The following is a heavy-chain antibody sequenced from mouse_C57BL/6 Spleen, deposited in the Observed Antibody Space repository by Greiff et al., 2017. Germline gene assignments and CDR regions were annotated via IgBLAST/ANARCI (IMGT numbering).Heavy chain of an antibody. Sequence: EVQLQESGPELVKPGASVKMSCKASGYTFTDYNMHWVKQSHGKSLEWIGYINPNNGGTSYNQKFKGKATLTVNKSSSTAYMELRSLTSEDSAVYYCARGILLRYYFDYWGQGTTLTVSS. CDR3: ARGILLRYYFDY. CDR1: GYTFTDYN. V-gene: IGHV1-22*01. D-gene: IGHD1-1*01. J-gene: IGHJ2*01. CDR2: INPNNGGT.